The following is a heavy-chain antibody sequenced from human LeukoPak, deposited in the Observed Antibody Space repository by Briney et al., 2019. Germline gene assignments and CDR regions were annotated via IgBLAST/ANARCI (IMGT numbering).Heavy chain of an antibody. D-gene: IGHD5-12*01. J-gene: IGHJ5*02. CDR2: INRSGST. CDR3: ARFERGGPRYGGYGWFDP. CDR1: GGSFSGYY. Sequence: KPSETLSLTCAVYGGSFSGYYWSWIRQPPGKGLEWIGEINRSGSTNYNPSLKSRVTISVDTSKNQFSLKLSSVTAADTAVYYCARFERGGPRYGGYGWFDPWGQGTLVTVSS. V-gene: IGHV4-34*01.